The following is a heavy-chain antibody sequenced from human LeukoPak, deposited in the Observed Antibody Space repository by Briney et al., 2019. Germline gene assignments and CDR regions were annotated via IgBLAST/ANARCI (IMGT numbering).Heavy chain of an antibody. CDR1: GYTFTSYD. J-gene: IGHJ4*02. V-gene: IGHV1-8*03. D-gene: IGHD6-13*01. Sequence: ASVKVSCKASGYTFTSYDINWVRQATGHGLEWMGWMNPNSGNTGYAQKFQGRVTITRYTSISTAYMELSSLRSEDTAVYYCARDGVAAANDYWGQGTLVTVSS. CDR2: MNPNSGNT. CDR3: ARDGVAAANDY.